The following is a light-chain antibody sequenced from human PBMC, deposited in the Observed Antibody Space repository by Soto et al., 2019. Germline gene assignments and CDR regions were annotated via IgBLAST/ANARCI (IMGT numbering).Light chain of an antibody. CDR3: NSYTSASFYV. J-gene: IGLJ1*01. CDR2: EVT. Sequence: QSVLSQPDSVSGSPGQSITISCTGTTSDIAGYNYVSWYQQHPGKAPKLLIYEVTSRASGVSHRFSGSKSGNTASLNISGLQAEDEAEHYCNSYTSASFYVFGTGTKVTVL. V-gene: IGLV2-14*01. CDR1: TSDIAGYNY.